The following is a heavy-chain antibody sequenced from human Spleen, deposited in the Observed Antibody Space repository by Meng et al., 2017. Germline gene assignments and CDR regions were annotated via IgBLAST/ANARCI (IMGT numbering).Heavy chain of an antibody. J-gene: IGHJ3*02. CDR2: ISYDGSNK. Sequence: GGSLRLSCAASGFTFSSYAMHWVRQAPGKGLEWVAVISYDGSNKYYADSVKGRFTISRDNSKNTLYLQMNSLRAEDTAVYYCARELTMVRGGFDAFDIWGQGTMVTVSS. V-gene: IGHV3-30*04. D-gene: IGHD3-10*01. CDR1: GFTFSSYA. CDR3: ARELTMVRGGFDAFDI.